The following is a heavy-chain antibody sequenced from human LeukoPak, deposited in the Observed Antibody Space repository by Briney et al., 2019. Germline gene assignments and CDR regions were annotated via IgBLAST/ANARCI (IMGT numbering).Heavy chain of an antibody. D-gene: IGHD5-24*01. V-gene: IGHV1-46*01. CDR3: AGAWGERDTTTYGMDV. J-gene: IGHJ6*02. CDR2: INPTGGST. CDR1: GYTFTIYY. Sequence: ASVKVSCKASGYTFTIYYMHWVRQAPGQGLEWMGIINPTGGSTSYAQKFQGRVTMTRDTSTSTVYMELSSLRSEDTAVYYCAGAWGERDTTTYGMDVWGQGTTVTVSS.